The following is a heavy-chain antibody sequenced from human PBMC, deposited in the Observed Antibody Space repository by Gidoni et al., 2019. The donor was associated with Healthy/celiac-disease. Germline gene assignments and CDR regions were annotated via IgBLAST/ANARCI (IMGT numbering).Heavy chain of an antibody. CDR2: ISAYNGNT. J-gene: IGHJ6*02. D-gene: IGHD6-19*01. CDR3: ARDLRRIAVAGDYYYYGMDV. V-gene: IGHV1-18*01. CDR1: GYTFTSYG. Sequence: QVQLVQSGAEVKKPVASVKVSCKASGYTFTSYGISWVRQAPGQGLEWMGWISAYNGNTNYAQKLQGRVTVTTDTATSTAYMELRSLRSDDTAVYYCARDLRRIAVAGDYYYYGMDVWGQGTTVTVSS.